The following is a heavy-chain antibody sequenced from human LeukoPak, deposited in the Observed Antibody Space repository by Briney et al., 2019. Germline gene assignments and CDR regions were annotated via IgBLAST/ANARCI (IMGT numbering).Heavy chain of an antibody. J-gene: IGHJ4*02. Sequence: GGSLRLSCAASGFTVSSNYMSWVRQAPGKGLEWVSVIYSGGSTYYADSVKGRFTISRDNSKNTLYLQMNSLRAEDTAVYYCARDGGDYSNYVWRQFDYWGQGTLVTVSS. V-gene: IGHV3-53*01. CDR1: GFTVSSNY. CDR2: IYSGGST. D-gene: IGHD4-11*01. CDR3: ARDGGDYSNYVWRQFDY.